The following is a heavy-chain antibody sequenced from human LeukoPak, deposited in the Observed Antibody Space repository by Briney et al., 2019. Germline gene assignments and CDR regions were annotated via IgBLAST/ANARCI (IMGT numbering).Heavy chain of an antibody. CDR1: GGSFSGYY. CDR3: ARGRGDGYNFYYFDY. V-gene: IGHV4-34*01. J-gene: IGHJ4*02. D-gene: IGHD5-24*01. CDR2: INHSGST. Sequence: SETLSLTCAAYGGSFSGYYWSWIRQPPGKGLEWIGEINHSGSTNYNPSLKSRVTISVDTSKNQFSLKLSSVTAADTAVYYCARGRGDGYNFYYFDYWGQGTLVPVSS.